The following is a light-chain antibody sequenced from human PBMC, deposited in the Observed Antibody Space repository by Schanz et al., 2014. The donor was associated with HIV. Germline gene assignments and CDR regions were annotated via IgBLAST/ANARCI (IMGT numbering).Light chain of an antibody. Sequence: QSALTQPASVSGSPGQSITISCTGTRSDVGGYNYVSWYQQHPGQVPKLLIYEVNKRPSGVPDRFSGSKSGNTASLTVSGLQAEDDADYYCSSFAGNDKMIFGGGTKLTVL. J-gene: IGLJ2*01. CDR3: SSFAGNDKMI. V-gene: IGLV2-8*01. CDR2: EVN. CDR1: RSDVGGYNY.